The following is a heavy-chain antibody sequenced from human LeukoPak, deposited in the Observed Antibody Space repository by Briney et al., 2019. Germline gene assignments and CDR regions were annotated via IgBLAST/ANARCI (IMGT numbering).Heavy chain of an antibody. CDR3: ARNTDDYVWGSYRFAQIDY. Sequence: PGGSLRLSCAASGFTFSSYAMHWVRQAPGKGLEWVAVISYDGSNKYYADSVKGRFTISRDNSKNTLYLQMNSLRAEDTAVYYCARNTDDYVWGSYRFAQIDYWGQGTLVTVSS. V-gene: IGHV3-30*04. D-gene: IGHD3-16*02. J-gene: IGHJ4*02. CDR1: GFTFSSYA. CDR2: ISYDGSNK.